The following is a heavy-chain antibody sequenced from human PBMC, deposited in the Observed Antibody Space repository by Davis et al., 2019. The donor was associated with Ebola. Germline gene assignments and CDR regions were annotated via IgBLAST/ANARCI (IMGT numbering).Heavy chain of an antibody. CDR3: ARDVVVVPAAPEGVYYYYGMDV. Sequence: ASVKVSCKASGGTFSSYAISWVRQAPGQGLEWMGWISAYNGNTNYAQKLQGRVTMTTDTSTSTAYMELRSLRSDDTAVYYCARDVVVVPAAPEGVYYYYGMDVWGQGTTVTVSS. J-gene: IGHJ6*02. D-gene: IGHD2-2*01. CDR2: ISAYNGNT. V-gene: IGHV1-18*01. CDR1: GGTFSSYA.